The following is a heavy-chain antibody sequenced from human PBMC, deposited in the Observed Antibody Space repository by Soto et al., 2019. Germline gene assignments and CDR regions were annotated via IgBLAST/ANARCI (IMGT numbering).Heavy chain of an antibody. J-gene: IGHJ3*02. V-gene: IGHV3-23*01. D-gene: IGHD7-27*01. CDR2: ISGSGGST. CDR3: ATLLTGDLRGAFDI. CDR1: GFTFSSYA. Sequence: EVQLLESGGGLVQPGGSLRLSCAASGFTFSSYAMSWVRQAPGKGLAWVSAISGSGGSTYYADSVKGRFTISRDNSKNTLYVQMNSLRAEDTAVYYCATLLTGDLRGAFDIWGQGTMVTVSS.